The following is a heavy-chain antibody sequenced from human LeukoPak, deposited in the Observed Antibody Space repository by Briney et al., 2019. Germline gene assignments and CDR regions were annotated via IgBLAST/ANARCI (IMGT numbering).Heavy chain of an antibody. J-gene: IGHJ3*02. CDR2: IRSKANSYAT. Sequence: QPGGSLRLSCAASGFTFSGSAMHWVRQASGKGLEWVGRIRSKANSYATAYAASVKGRFTISRDDSKNTAYLQMNSLKTEDTAVYYCTRSGIAVADNDAFDIWGQGTMVTVSS. CDR1: GFTFSGSA. D-gene: IGHD6-19*01. CDR3: TRSGIAVADNDAFDI. V-gene: IGHV3-73*01.